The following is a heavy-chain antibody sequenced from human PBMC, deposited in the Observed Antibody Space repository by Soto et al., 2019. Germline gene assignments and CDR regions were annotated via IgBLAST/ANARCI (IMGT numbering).Heavy chain of an antibody. CDR3: ARVTMPALRFSNWFDP. CDR1: GGSISSSGYY. Sequence: QVQLQESGPGLVKPSQTLSLTCTVSGGSISSSGYYWSWIRQHPGKGLEWIGYIYYSGSTYYNPSLKSRLTMSVATSKSQFSLKLRSVTAADTAVYYCARVTMPALRFSNWFDPWGQGTLVTVSS. V-gene: IGHV4-31*03. J-gene: IGHJ5*02. CDR2: IYYSGST. D-gene: IGHD3-3*01.